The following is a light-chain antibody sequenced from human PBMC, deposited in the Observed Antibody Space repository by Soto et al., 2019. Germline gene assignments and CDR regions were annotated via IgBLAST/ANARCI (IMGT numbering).Light chain of an antibody. J-gene: IGLJ3*02. V-gene: IGLV2-23*01. CDR2: EGS. Sequence: QSVLTQPVSVSGSPGQSITISCTGTSSDVGTYNLVSWYQQHPGKAPKLMIYEGSKRPSGVSTRFSGSKSGNTASLTISGLQAEDEADYYCCSYAGGSTWVFGGGTKLTVL. CDR3: CSYAGGSTWV. CDR1: SSDVGTYNL.